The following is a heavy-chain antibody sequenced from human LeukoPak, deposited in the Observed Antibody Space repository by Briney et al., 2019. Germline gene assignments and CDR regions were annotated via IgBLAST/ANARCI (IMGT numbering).Heavy chain of an antibody. J-gene: IGHJ6*03. Sequence: ASVKVSCKAFGYTFTSNYMHWVRQAPGQGPEWMGVISPSGGSTTYAQRFQGRVTMTRDMSTSTVYMELSSLRSEDTAVYYCARDPGDYGSNPLMVYYYYMDVWGKGTTVTVSS. CDR2: ISPSGGST. CDR3: ARDPGDYGSNPLMVYYYYMDV. D-gene: IGHD4-23*01. CDR1: GYTFTSNY. V-gene: IGHV1-46*01.